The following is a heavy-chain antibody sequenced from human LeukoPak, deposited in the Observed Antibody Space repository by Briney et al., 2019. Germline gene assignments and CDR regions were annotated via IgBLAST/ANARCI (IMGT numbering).Heavy chain of an antibody. Sequence: ASVKVSCRASGYTFTNYGITGGRQAPGQGREWMGWVSGNNGHTKYAQTLQGRVTMTTDTSTNTAYMELRSLRSDDTAVYYCARGHLLSLDYWGQGTLVTVSS. CDR3: ARGHLLSLDY. J-gene: IGHJ4*02. V-gene: IGHV1-18*04. CDR2: VSGNNGHT. CDR1: GYTFTNYG.